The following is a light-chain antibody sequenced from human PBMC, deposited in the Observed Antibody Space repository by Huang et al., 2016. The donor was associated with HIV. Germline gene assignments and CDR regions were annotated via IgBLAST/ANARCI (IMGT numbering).Light chain of an antibody. V-gene: IGKV1-5*03. Sequence: DIQMTQSPSTLSASVGDRVTITCRASQSSSHWLAWYQQKSGKAPKLLIYKTSTIESGVPVRFSGSAAGTNFTRTINSLQPDDLGTYYCQRYNTFPYSFGQGTKLEI. CDR2: KTS. CDR1: QSSSHW. J-gene: IGKJ2*03. CDR3: QRYNTFPYS.